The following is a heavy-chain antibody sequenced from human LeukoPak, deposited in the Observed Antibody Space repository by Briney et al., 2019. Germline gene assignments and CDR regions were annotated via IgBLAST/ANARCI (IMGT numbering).Heavy chain of an antibody. V-gene: IGHV1-8*01. CDR2: MNPNSGNT. J-gene: IGHJ6*03. CDR3: ARGKRETMVRGRDYYYYYMDV. Sequence: ASVKVSCKASGYTFTSYYINWVRQATGQGLEWMGWMNPNSGNTGYAQKFQGRVTITRNTSISTAYMERRSMRSEGTAVYYCARGKRETMVRGRDYYYYYMDVWGKGTTVTVSS. CDR1: GYTFTSYY. D-gene: IGHD3-10*01.